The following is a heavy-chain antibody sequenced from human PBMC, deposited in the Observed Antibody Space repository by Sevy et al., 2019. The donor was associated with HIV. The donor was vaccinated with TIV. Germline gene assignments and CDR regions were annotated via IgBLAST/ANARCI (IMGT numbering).Heavy chain of an antibody. V-gene: IGHV3-53*01. CDR2: IYSGGSR. D-gene: IGHD3-3*01. CDR1: GFTVSSNY. J-gene: IGHJ5*02. Sequence: GGSLRLSCAASGFTVSSNYMSWVRQAPGKGLEWVSVIYSGGSRYYAASVKGRFTISRDNSKNTLYLQMNSLRAEDTAVYYCARGGYYDFWSGSRDWFDPWGQGTLVTVSS. CDR3: ARGGYYDFWSGSRDWFDP.